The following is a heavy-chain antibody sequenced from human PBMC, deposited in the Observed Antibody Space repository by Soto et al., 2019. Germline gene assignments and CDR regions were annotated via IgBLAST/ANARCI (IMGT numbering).Heavy chain of an antibody. Sequence: SVKVSFKASGYTFTSYGISWVRQAPGQGLEWMGWISAYNGNTNYAQKLQGRVTMTTDTSTSTAYMELRSLRSDDTAVYYCARDIRFPTARRQLLIDYWGQGTLVTVSS. CDR2: ISAYNGNT. D-gene: IGHD6-6*01. J-gene: IGHJ4*02. V-gene: IGHV1-18*01. CDR3: ARDIRFPTARRQLLIDY. CDR1: GYTFTSYG.